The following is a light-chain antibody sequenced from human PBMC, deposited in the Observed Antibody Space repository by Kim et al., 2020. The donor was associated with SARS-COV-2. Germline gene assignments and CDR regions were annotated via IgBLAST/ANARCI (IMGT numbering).Light chain of an antibody. Sequence: EIVMTQSPATLSVSPGERATLSCRASQSVSGNLAWYQQKPGQAPSLLIYGASTRATGIPARFSGSGSGTEFTLTISSLQSEDIAVYYCQHYNNFPLIFGGGTKVEI. J-gene: IGKJ4*01. CDR1: QSVSGN. V-gene: IGKV3-15*01. CDR3: QHYNNFPLI. CDR2: GAS.